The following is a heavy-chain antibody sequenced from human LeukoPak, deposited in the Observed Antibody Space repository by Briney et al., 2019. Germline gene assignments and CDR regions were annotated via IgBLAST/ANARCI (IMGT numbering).Heavy chain of an antibody. V-gene: IGHV3-73*01. J-gene: IGHJ4*02. CDR2: IISKANSYAT. CDR3: TSGYSGSYYRDY. D-gene: IGHD1-26*01. CDR1: GFSFSGAA. Sequence: GGSLKLSCAASGFSFSGAAMHWVRQASGKGLGWVGRIISKANSYATAYAASVKGRFNISRDDSKNTASLQMNSLKTEDTAVYYCTSGYSGSYYRDYWGQGTLVTVSS.